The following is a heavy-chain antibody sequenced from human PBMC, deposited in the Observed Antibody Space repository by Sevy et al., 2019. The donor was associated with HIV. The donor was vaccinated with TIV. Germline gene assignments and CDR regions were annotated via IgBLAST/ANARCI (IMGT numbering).Heavy chain of an antibody. Sequence: ASVKVSCKASGYTFITYGISWVRQAPGQGLEWMGWISPYNGNTKSVQSLQGRVTMTTDTSTRTAYMELRSLTTDDTAVYYCARDWVSGDVLSGYYPYFDYWGQGTLVTVSS. CDR1: GYTFITYG. CDR2: ISPYNGNT. V-gene: IGHV1-18*01. J-gene: IGHJ4*02. CDR3: ARDWVSGDVLSGYYPYFDY. D-gene: IGHD3-22*01.